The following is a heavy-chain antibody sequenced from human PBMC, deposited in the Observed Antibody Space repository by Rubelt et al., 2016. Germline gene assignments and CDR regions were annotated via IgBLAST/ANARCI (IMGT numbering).Heavy chain of an antibody. Sequence: EVQLVQSGAEVKKPGASLRISCKGSGYSFTSYWISWVRQMPGKGLEWRGRIDPRDSYNTYSPSFQGHVTISAAKSISTAYLQWSSLKASDTAMYYCARLLQLWPFDYWGQGTLVTVSS. CDR3: ARLLQLWPFDY. D-gene: IGHD5-18*01. J-gene: IGHJ4*02. CDR2: IDPRDSYN. CDR1: GYSFTSYW. V-gene: IGHV5-10-1*01.